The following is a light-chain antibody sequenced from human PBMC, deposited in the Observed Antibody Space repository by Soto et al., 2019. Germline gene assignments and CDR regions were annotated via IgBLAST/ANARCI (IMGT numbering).Light chain of an antibody. J-gene: IGKJ5*01. Sequence: EIVLTQSPGTLSLSPGERATLSCRASQSVTSTSLAWYQQKPGQAPRLLMYGASSRATGTPDRISGGGSGTDFTLTISRLEPEDFAVYYCQRYVTSSLTFGQGTRLEIK. V-gene: IGKV3-20*01. CDR3: QRYVTSSLT. CDR1: QSVTSTS. CDR2: GAS.